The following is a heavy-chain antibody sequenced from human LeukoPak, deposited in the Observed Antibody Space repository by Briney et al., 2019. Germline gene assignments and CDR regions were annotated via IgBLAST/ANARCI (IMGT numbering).Heavy chain of an antibody. D-gene: IGHD3-10*01. CDR3: ARSRIPITMVRGVIPFDP. CDR2: INPNSGGT. J-gene: IGHJ5*02. V-gene: IGHV1-2*02. Sequence: ASVKVSCKASGYTFTGYYMHWVRQAPGQGLEWMGWINPNSGGTNYAQKFQGRVTMTRDTSISTAYMELSRLRSDDTAVYYCARSRIPITMVRGVIPFDPWGQGTLVTVSS. CDR1: GYTFTGYY.